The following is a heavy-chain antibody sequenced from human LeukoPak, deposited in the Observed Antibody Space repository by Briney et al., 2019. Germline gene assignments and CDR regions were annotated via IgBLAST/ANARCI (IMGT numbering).Heavy chain of an antibody. V-gene: IGHV1-69*13. CDR1: GGTFSSYA. Sequence: ASVKVSCKASGGTFSSYAISWVRQAPGQGLEWMGGIIPIFGTANYAQKFQGRVTITADESTSTAYMELSSLRSGDTAVYYCATKDGYNGRDYYYYGMDVWGQGTTVTVSS. CDR2: IIPIFGTA. D-gene: IGHD5-24*01. J-gene: IGHJ6*02. CDR3: ATKDGYNGRDYYYYGMDV.